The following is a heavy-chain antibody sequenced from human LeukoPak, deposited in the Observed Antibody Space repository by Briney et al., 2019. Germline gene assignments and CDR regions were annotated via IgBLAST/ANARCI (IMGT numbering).Heavy chain of an antibody. D-gene: IGHD6-19*01. V-gene: IGHV1-2*02. J-gene: IGHJ4*02. Sequence: ASGKVSCKAFEYTFTRDYIHWVRHAPRQGLEWMGWINPNSGGTNYAQKFQGRVTMTRDTSISTAYMELSRLKSDDTAVYYCARVRPYSSGWNFDYWGQGTLLTVSS. CDR2: INPNSGGT. CDR1: EYTFTRDY. CDR3: ARVRPYSSGWNFDY.